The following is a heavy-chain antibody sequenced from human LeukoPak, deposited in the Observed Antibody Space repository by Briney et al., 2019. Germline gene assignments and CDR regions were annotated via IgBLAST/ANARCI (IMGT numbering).Heavy chain of an antibody. CDR3: ARDLSQLLSPDAFDI. CDR1: GFTFSSYA. Sequence: PGRSLRLSCAASGFTFSSYAMHWVRQAPGKGLEWVAVISYDGSNKYYADSVKGRFTISRDNAKNSLYLQMNSLRAEDTAVYYCARDLSQLLSPDAFDIWGQGTMVTVSS. D-gene: IGHD2-2*01. CDR2: ISYDGSNK. V-gene: IGHV3-30-3*01. J-gene: IGHJ3*02.